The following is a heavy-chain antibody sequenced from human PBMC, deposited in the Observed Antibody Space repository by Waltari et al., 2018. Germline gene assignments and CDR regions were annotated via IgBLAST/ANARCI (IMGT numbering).Heavy chain of an antibody. CDR3: ARARGYCSSTSCFQYYYYYMDV. D-gene: IGHD2-2*01. J-gene: IGHJ6*03. Sequence: QVQLQESGPGLVKPSETLSLTCTVSGGSISSYYWSWIRQPPGKGLEWIGYIYYSGSTNYNPSPRSRVTTSVDTSKNQFSLKLGSVTAADTAVYYCARARGYCSSTSCFQYYYYYMDVWGKGTTVTVSS. CDR1: GGSISSYY. CDR2: IYYSGST. V-gene: IGHV4-59*01.